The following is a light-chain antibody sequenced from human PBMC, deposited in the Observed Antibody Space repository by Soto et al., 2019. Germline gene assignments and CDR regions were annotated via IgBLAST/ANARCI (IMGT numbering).Light chain of an antibody. Sequence: EIVMTQSPATLSVSPGERATLSCRASQSISSNLVWYQQKPGQAPRLLIYGASTRATGIPARFSGSGSGTEFTLTMSSLQSEDFAVYYCQQHGNWPLTFGGGTKVEIK. CDR3: QQHGNWPLT. CDR2: GAS. CDR1: QSISSN. J-gene: IGKJ4*01. V-gene: IGKV3D-15*01.